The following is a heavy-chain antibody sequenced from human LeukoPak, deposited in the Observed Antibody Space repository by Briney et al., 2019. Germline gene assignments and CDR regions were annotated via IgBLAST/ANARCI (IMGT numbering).Heavy chain of an antibody. CDR3: ARALTTTMAPG. CDR2: ISSSGSTI. CDR1: GFTFSSYE. J-gene: IGHJ4*02. D-gene: IGHD5-18*01. Sequence: GGSLRLSCAASGFTFSSYEMNWVRQAPGKGLEWVSYISSSGSTIYYADSVKGRFTISRDNAKNSLYLQMNSLRADGTAVYYCARALTTTMAPGGGQGTLVTVSS. V-gene: IGHV3-48*03.